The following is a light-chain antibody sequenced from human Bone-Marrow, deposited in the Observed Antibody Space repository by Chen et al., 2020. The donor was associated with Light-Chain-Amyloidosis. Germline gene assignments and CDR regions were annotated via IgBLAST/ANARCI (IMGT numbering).Light chain of an antibody. V-gene: IGLV3-25*03. J-gene: IGLJ2*01. CDR1: DLPTKY. Sequence: SYELTKPPSVTLSPGQTARITCSGDDLPTKYAYWYQQKPGQATVLVIHRDTERPSGISERFSGSSSGTTATLTISGVQAEDEADYHCQSADSSGTYEVIFGGGTKLTVL. CDR3: QSADSSGTYEVI. CDR2: RDT.